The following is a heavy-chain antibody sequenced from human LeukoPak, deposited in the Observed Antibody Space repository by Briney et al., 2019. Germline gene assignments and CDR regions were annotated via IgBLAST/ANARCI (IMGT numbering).Heavy chain of an antibody. Sequence: PSETLSLTCTVSGGSISSSSYYWGWIRQPPGKGLEWIGSIYYSGSTYYNPSLKSRVTISVDTSKNQFSLKLSSVTAADTAVYYCAREGSSYRNDAFDIWGQGTMVTVSS. V-gene: IGHV4-39*07. CDR1: GGSISSSSYY. J-gene: IGHJ3*02. D-gene: IGHD6-6*01. CDR2: IYYSGST. CDR3: AREGSSYRNDAFDI.